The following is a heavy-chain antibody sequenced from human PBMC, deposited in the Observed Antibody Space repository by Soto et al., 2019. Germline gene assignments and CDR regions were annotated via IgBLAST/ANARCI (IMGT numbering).Heavy chain of an antibody. D-gene: IGHD6-6*01. V-gene: IGHV3-48*01. Sequence: PGGSLRLSCAASGFTFSSYSMNWVRQAPGKGLEWVSYISSSSSTIYYADSVKGRFTVSRENTKNSLYLQMNSLRVGDTAVYFCARGYRSSNGTGVDSWGQGTLVTVSS. CDR1: GFTFSSYS. CDR2: ISSSSSTI. CDR3: ARGYRSSNGTGVDS. J-gene: IGHJ4*02.